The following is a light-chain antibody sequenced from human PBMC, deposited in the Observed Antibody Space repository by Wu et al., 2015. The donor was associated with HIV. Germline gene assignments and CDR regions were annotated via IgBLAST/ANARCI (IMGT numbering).Light chain of an antibody. CDR2: DAS. Sequence: GDRVTITCQASQDSSNYLNWYQQKPGTAPKLLIYDASNLETGVPSRFSGSGSGTHFTLTINSLQPEDIATYYCQQYDHLPITFGQGTRLEIK. CDR3: QQYDHLPIT. CDR1: QDSSNY. J-gene: IGKJ5*01. V-gene: IGKV1-33*01.